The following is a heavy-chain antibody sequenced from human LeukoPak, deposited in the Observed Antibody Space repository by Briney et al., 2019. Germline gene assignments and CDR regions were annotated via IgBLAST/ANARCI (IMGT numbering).Heavy chain of an antibody. J-gene: IGHJ5*02. Sequence: GGSLRLSCAASGFTFSDNAMHWVRQAPGKGLEWVAVISYDGTNKYYADSVKGRFTISRDNSKNTLYLQMSSLRAEDTSIYYCSRGSVSSTRGWFDPWGQGTLVTVSS. D-gene: IGHD2-2*01. CDR3: SRGSVSSTRGWFDP. CDR1: GFTFSDNA. V-gene: IGHV3-30-3*01. CDR2: ISYDGTNK.